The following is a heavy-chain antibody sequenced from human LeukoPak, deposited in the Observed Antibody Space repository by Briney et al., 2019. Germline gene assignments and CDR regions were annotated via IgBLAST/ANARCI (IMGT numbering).Heavy chain of an antibody. D-gene: IGHD3-22*01. V-gene: IGHV3-30*18. J-gene: IGHJ4*02. Sequence: GGSLRLSCAASGFTFHSYGMHWVRQAPGKGLEWVAVISYDGSNKYYVDSVKGRFTISRDNSKNSLYLQMNSLRTEDTALYYCAKDWGAYYDSSGFYSGDFDYWGQGTLVTVSS. CDR3: AKDWGAYYDSSGFYSGDFDY. CDR2: ISYDGSNK. CDR1: GFTFHSYG.